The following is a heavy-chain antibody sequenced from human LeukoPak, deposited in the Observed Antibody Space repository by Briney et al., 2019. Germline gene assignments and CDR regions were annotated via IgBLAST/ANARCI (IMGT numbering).Heavy chain of an antibody. Sequence: QTGGSLRLSCAASGFTFSKYSMHWARQAPGKGLEWVAFMRYNGGNGYYADSVKGRFTISRDNLKSMLYLQMNSLRTDDTGLYFCAKDREEQLVRGWFDPWGQGTLVTVSS. D-gene: IGHD6-13*01. CDR1: GFTFSKYS. CDR2: MRYNGGNG. CDR3: AKDREEQLVRGWFDP. V-gene: IGHV3-30*02. J-gene: IGHJ5*02.